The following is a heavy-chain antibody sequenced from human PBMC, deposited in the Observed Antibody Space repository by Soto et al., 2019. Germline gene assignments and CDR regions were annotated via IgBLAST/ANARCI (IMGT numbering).Heavy chain of an antibody. V-gene: IGHV1-18*01. CDR3: ARGRRMDSSGYYLL. Sequence: ASVKVSCKASGYTFTSYGISWVRQAPGQGLEWMGWISAYNGNTNYAQKLQGRVTMTTDTSTITAYMELRSLRSDDTAVYYCARGRRMDSSGYYLLWGQGTLVTVSS. CDR2: ISAYNGNT. CDR1: GYTFTSYG. J-gene: IGHJ4*02. D-gene: IGHD3-22*01.